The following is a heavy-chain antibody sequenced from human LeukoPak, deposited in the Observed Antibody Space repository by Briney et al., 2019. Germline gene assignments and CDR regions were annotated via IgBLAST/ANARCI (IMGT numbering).Heavy chain of an antibody. J-gene: IGHJ4*02. CDR3: AKALVSKSHFDY. Sequence: GGSLRLSCAASGFTFSSIAMNWVRQAPGKGLGWVSTISGGHGSTYYADSVEGRFTISRDISKNTLYLQMNSLRAEDTAIYYCAKALVSKSHFDYWGQGTLVTVSS. CDR2: ISGGHGST. CDR1: GFTFSSIA. D-gene: IGHD3-16*02. V-gene: IGHV3-23*01.